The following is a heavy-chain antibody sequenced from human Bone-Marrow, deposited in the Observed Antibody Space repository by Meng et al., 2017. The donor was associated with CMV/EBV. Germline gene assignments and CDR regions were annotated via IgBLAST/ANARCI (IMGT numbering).Heavy chain of an antibody. Sequence: GGSLRLSCAASGFTFSSYSMNWVRQAPGKGLEWVSYISSSSSTIYYADSVKGRFTISSDNAKNSLYLQMNRLRAEDTAVHYWARRGAARPYDYWGQGNLVTVSS. V-gene: IGHV3-48*04. CDR3: ARRGAARPYDY. CDR1: GFTFSSYS. CDR2: ISSSSSTI. J-gene: IGHJ4*02. D-gene: IGHD6-6*01.